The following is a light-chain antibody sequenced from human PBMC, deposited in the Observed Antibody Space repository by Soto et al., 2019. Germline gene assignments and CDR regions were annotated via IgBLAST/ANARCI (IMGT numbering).Light chain of an antibody. V-gene: IGKV1-33*01. CDR3: QQYDKLVT. Sequence: DIQMTQSPSALYASTGDRVTITCQASQDIRNYLNWYQQKPGKAPKLLIYDASKLQTGVPSRFRGSGSGTTFTFIISSLQPEDFAIYYCQQYDKLVTFGQGTKVDIK. J-gene: IGKJ1*01. CDR1: QDIRNY. CDR2: DAS.